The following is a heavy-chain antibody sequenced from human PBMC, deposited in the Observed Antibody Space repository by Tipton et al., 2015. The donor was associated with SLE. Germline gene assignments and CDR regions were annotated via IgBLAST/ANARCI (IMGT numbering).Heavy chain of an antibody. J-gene: IGHJ4*02. CDR3: AIGSQLSPFDY. D-gene: IGHD6-13*01. CDR1: GYSISRGYY. Sequence: TLSLTCTVPGYSISRGYYWGWIRQPQGKGLEWIGSIYHSGSTYYNPSLKSRVTISLDTSKNQFSLKLSSVTAADTAVYYCAIGSQLSPFDYWGQGTLVTVSS. CDR2: IYHSGST. V-gene: IGHV4-38-2*02.